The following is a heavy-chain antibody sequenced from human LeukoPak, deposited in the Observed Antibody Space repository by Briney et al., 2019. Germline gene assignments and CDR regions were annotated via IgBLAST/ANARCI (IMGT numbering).Heavy chain of an antibody. CDR2: IIPILGTG. CDR3: ARWGGISTPTGAFWSGPLDY. Sequence: SVKVSCKASGGTFSSYAISWVRQAPGQGLEWMGGIIPILGTGNYAQKFQGGVTITADESTSTAYMELSSLTSEDTAVYYCARWGGISTPTGAFWSGPLDYWGQGTLVTVSS. V-gene: IGHV1-69*13. J-gene: IGHJ4*02. CDR1: GGTFSSYA. D-gene: IGHD3-3*01.